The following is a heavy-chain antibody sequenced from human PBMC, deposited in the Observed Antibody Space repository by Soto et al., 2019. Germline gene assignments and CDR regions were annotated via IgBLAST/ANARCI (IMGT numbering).Heavy chain of an antibody. V-gene: IGHV4-38-2*02. Sequence: PSETLSLTCVVSGYSISSGFFWACIRQPPGKGLEWVGSIYHTGDTHYNPSLRSQVSMSVDTSKNHFSLRLTYLTAADTAVYFCARDTNSLDLWGQGILVTVSS. CDR3: ARDTNSLDL. J-gene: IGHJ5*02. D-gene: IGHD2-8*01. CDR2: IYHTGDT. CDR1: GYSISSGFF.